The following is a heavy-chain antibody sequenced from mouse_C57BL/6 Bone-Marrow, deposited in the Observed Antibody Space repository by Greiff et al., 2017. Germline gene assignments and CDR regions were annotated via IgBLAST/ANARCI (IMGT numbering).Heavy chain of an antibody. CDR3: ARGDYGDY. CDR1: GYTFTNYW. V-gene: IGHV1-63*01. Sequence: VQLQQSGAELVRPGTSVKMSCKASGYTFTNYWIGWAKQRPGHGLEWIGDIYPGGGSTNYNEKFKGKATLTADKSSSTAYMQFSSLTSEDSAIYYGARGDYGDYWGQGTTLTVSA. CDR2: IYPGGGST. J-gene: IGHJ2*01. D-gene: IGHD2-4*01.